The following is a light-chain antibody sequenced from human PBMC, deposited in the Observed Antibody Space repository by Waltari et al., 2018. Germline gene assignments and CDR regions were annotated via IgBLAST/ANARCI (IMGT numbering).Light chain of an antibody. CDR2: GAS. CDR1: QSVSSSY. J-gene: IGKJ4*01. Sequence: DIVLTQSPGTLSLSPGERATLSCRAGQSVSSSYLAWYQQKPGQAPRLLIYGASSRATGIPDRFSGSGSGTDFSLTISRLEPEDFAVYYCQRYGSSPLTFGGGTKVEIK. CDR3: QRYGSSPLT. V-gene: IGKV3-20*01.